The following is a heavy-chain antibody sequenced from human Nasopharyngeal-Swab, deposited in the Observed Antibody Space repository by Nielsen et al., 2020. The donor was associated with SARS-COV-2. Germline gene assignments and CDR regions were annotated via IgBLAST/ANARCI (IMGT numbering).Heavy chain of an antibody. CDR1: GFTFDDYA. J-gene: IGHJ4*02. Sequence: SLKISCAASGFTFDDYAMHWVRQAPGKGPEWVSGISWNSGSIGYADSVKGRFTISRDNSKNTLYLQMNSLRAEDTAVYYCAKEEPVYSSGPYDYWGQGTLVTVSS. V-gene: IGHV3-9*01. CDR2: ISWNSGSI. D-gene: IGHD6-19*01. CDR3: AKEEPVYSSGPYDY.